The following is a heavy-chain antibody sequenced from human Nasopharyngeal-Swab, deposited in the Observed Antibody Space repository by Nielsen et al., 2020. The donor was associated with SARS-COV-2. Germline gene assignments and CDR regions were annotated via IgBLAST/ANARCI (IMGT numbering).Heavy chain of an antibody. Sequence: GGSLRLSCAASGFTFSSYSMNWVRQAPGKGLEWVSSISSSSRYIYYAESVKGRFTISRDNAKNSLYLQMNSLRAEDTAVYYCARDGSGGCDDFWSACYYYYYMDVWGKGTTVTVSS. D-gene: IGHD3-3*01. J-gene: IGHJ6*03. CDR1: GFTFSSYS. CDR2: ISSSSRYI. CDR3: ARDGSGGCDDFWSACYYYYYMDV. V-gene: IGHV3-21*01.